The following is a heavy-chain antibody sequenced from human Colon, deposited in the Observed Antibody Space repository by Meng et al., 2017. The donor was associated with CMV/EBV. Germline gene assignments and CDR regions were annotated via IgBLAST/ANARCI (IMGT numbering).Heavy chain of an antibody. D-gene: IGHD5-18*01. V-gene: IGHV3-48*03. CDR2: ISSDGRTI. J-gene: IGHJ4*02. CDR1: GFTFSTYE. CDR3: ARSGYNSGSGFDY. Sequence: GESLKISCAGSGFTFSTYEFNWVRQAPGKGLEWVSYISSDGRTIYYADSVKGRFTTSRDNAKDSLYLQMNSLRAEDTAVYYCARSGYNSGSGFDYWGQGTLVTVSS.